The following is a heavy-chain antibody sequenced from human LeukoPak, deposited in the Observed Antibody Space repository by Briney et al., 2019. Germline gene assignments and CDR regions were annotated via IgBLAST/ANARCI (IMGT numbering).Heavy chain of an antibody. CDR2: IIPIFGTA. Sequence: VASVKVSCKASGGTFSSYAISWVRQAPGQGLEWMGGIIPIFGTANYAQKFQGRVTITADESTSTAYMELSSLRSEDTAVYYCARDNFNGTYDPEAWSPPGGQEPRAPFSS. CDR1: GGTFSSYA. D-gene: IGHD5-12*01. CDR3: ARDNFNGTYDPEAWSPP. V-gene: IGHV1-69*13. J-gene: IGHJ5*02.